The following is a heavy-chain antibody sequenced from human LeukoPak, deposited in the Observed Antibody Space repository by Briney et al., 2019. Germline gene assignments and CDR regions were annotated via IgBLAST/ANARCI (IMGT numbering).Heavy chain of an antibody. Sequence: GGSLRLSCAASGFTFSSYALSWVRQAPGKGLEWVSAISGSRTYYTDSVKGRFTISRDNAQNSLFLQMNSLKGEDTALYYCARGDAYTRHWGQGTLVTVSS. J-gene: IGHJ4*02. CDR1: GFTFSSYA. CDR3: ARGDAYTRH. V-gene: IGHV3-23*01. CDR2: ISGSRT. D-gene: IGHD5-24*01.